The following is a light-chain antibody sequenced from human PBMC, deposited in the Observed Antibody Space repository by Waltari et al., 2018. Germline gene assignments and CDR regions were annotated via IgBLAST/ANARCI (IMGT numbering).Light chain of an antibody. CDR1: SRDVGNYEL. J-gene: IGLJ3*02. V-gene: IGLV2-23*02. CDR2: EVS. Sequence: QSALTQHASVSAFRGPTINIPCHGSSRDVGNYELVSWYHKYADRAPNLMIFEVSKRPAGVSDRFSGSKSGNTASLTISDLQAEDEAYYFCCSYAGASLEVFGGGTKLTVL. CDR3: CSYAGASLEV.